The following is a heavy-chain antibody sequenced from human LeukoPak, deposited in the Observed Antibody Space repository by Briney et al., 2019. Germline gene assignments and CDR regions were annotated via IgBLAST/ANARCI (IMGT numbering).Heavy chain of an antibody. CDR1: GGTFSSYA. D-gene: IGHD3-3*01. CDR2: IIPIFGTA. V-gene: IGHV1-69*13. CDR3: ARTLRFVKNYFDY. J-gene: IGHJ4*02. Sequence: ASVTVSCKASGGTFSSYAISWVRQAPGQGLEWMGGIIPIFGTANYAQKFQGRVTITADESTSTAYMELSSLRSEDTAVYYCARTLRFVKNYFDYWGQGTLVTVSS.